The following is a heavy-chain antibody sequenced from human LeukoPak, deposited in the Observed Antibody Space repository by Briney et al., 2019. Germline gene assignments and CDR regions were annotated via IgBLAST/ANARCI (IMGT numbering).Heavy chain of an antibody. CDR2: IWYDGSNK. CDR3: ARDWVRLRWPPGAFDI. CDR1: GFTFSSYG. J-gene: IGHJ3*02. D-gene: IGHD4-23*01. V-gene: IGHV3-33*01. Sequence: PRGSLRLSCAASGFTFSSYGMHWVRQAPGKGLEWVAVIWYDGSNKYYADSVKGRFTISRDNSKNTLYLQMNSLRAEDTAVYYCARDWVRLRWPPGAFDIWGQGTMVTVSS.